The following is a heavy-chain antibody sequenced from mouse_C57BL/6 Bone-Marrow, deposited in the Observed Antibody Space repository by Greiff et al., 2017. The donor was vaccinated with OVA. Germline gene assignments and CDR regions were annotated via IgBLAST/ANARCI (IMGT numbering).Heavy chain of an antibody. D-gene: IGHD2-5*01. CDR1: GFSLTSYG. CDR3: AKNSGYYSNYDFDY. V-gene: IGHV2-4*01. Sequence: VMLVESGPGLVQPSQSLSITCTVSGFSLTSYGVHWVRQPPGKGLEWLGVIWSGGSTDYNAAFISRLSISKDNSKSQVFFKMNSLQADDTAIYYCAKNSGYYSNYDFDYWGKGTTLTVSS. J-gene: IGHJ2*01. CDR2: IWSGGST.